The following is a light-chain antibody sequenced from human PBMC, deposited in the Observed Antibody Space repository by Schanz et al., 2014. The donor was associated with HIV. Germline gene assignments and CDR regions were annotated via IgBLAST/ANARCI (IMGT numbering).Light chain of an antibody. J-gene: IGLJ2*01. CDR2: TND. CDR3: AAWDDSLNGVI. CDR1: SSNIGRNS. Sequence: QSVLTQPPSASGTPGQRVTISCSGSSSNIGRNSVSWYLQPPGTAPKLLIYTNDLRPSGVPDRFSGSKSGTSASLAISGLQSEDEADYYCAAWDDSLNGVIFGGGTKPTVL. V-gene: IGLV1-44*01.